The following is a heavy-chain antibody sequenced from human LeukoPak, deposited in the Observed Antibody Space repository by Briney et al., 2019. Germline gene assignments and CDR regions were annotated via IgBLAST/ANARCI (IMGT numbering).Heavy chain of an antibody. CDR1: GGSISSGDYY. V-gene: IGHV4-30-4*01. CDR2: IYYSGST. D-gene: IGHD6-19*01. J-gene: IGHJ4*02. Sequence: SETLSLTCTVSGGSISSGDYYWSWIRQPPGKGLEWIGYIYYSGSTDYNPSLKSRVTMSVDTSKNQFSLKLSSVTAADTAVYFCARSIAVAGTEFDYWGQGTLVTVSS. CDR3: ARSIAVAGTEFDY.